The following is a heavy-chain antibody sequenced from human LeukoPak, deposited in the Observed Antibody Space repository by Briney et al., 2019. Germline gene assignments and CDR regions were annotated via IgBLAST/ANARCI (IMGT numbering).Heavy chain of an antibody. CDR1: GGSFSGYY. D-gene: IGHD3-10*01. CDR3: ARVRKRPSYYYGSGSYLDYYYGMDV. Sequence: SETLSLTCAVYGGSFSGYYWSWIRQPPGKGLEWIGEINYSGSTNYNPSLKSRVTISVDTSKNQFSLKLSSVTAADTAVYYCARVRKRPSYYYGSGSYLDYYYGMDVWGQGTTVTVSS. V-gene: IGHV4-34*01. CDR2: INYSGST. J-gene: IGHJ6*02.